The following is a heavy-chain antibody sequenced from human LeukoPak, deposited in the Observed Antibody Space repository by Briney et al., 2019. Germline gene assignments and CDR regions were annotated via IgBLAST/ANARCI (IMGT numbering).Heavy chain of an antibody. J-gene: IGHJ4*02. CDR1: GYTFTSYY. CDR2: INPSGGST. V-gene: IGHV1-46*01. CDR3: ALLGVVPAAMGYYSDY. D-gene: IGHD2-2*01. Sequence: ASVKVSCKASGYTFTSYYMHWVRQAPGQGLEWMGIINPSGGSTSYAQKFQGRVTMTRDTSTSTVYMELSSLRSEDTAVYYCALLGVVPAAMGYYSDYWGQGTLVTVSS.